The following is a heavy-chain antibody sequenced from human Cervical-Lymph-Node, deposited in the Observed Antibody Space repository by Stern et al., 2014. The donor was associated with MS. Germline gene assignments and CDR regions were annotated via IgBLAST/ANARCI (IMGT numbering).Heavy chain of an antibody. CDR3: ARVKPAAILDY. D-gene: IGHD2-2*01. CDR2: INTNTGDA. CDR1: GYTFTRNA. Sequence: QMQLVQSGSEVKKPGASVKVSCKASGYTFTRNAMNWVRQAPGQRLEWMGWINTNTGDATDAQAFTGRFVFSLDTSVSTAYLQISSLKADDTAIYYCARVKPAAILDYWGQGTLVAVSS. J-gene: IGHJ4*02. V-gene: IGHV7-4-1*02.